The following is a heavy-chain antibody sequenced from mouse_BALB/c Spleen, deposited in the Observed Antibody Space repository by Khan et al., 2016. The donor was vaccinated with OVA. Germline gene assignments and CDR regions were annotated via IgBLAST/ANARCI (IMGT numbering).Heavy chain of an antibody. Sequence: VQLQESGPELVRPGASVKMSCKASGYTFTSFWIHWVKQRPGQGLEWIGMIDPSKSETRLNQKYKDKATLNVDKSSNTAYMQLSRLTSEDSAVYYCARGGYGSPFAYWGQGTLVTVSA. CDR1: GYTFTSFW. CDR3: ARGGYGSPFAY. V-gene: IGHV1S127*01. J-gene: IGHJ3*01. CDR2: IDPSKSET. D-gene: IGHD1-1*01.